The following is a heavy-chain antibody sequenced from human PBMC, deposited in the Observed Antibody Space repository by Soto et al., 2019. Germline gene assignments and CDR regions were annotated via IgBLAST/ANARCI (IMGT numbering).Heavy chain of an antibody. CDR3: AHSEGLVYYFDN. Sequence: SVPTLVNPTQTLTLTCTFSGLSLTTSGVGVGWIRQPPGKALEWLGIIFCDDDRRYSPSLKSRLTITRDTSKNQVVLTLTNMDPVDTATYYCAHSEGLVYYFDNWGQGTMVTVS. V-gene: IGHV2-5*02. CDR1: GLSLTTSGVG. CDR2: IFCDDDR. J-gene: IGHJ4*02.